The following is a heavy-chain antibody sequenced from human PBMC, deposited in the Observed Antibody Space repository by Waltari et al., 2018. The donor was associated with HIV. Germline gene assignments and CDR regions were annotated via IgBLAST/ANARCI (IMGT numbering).Heavy chain of an antibody. CDR1: GYSFTRSG. D-gene: IGHD4-17*01. V-gene: IGHV1-18*01. CDR3: ARAPMTTVTSRGFDI. J-gene: IGHJ3*02. Sequence: QVQLVQSGAEVKKPGASLKVSCKAPGYSFTRSGLSWVRQAPGQGLEWIGWISVYNDNTKYAQKIQDRLNMTTDSPTSTAYMELRSLRSDDTAVYYCARAPMTTVTSRGFDIWGQGTMVIVSS. CDR2: ISVYNDNT.